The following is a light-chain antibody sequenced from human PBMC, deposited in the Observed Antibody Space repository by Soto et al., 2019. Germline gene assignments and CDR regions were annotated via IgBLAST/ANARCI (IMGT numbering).Light chain of an antibody. CDR3: QTFDSSLTMSGV. CDR2: GDS. Sequence: QAVVTQPPSVSGAPGRRVTISCTGSSSNIGRGYDVHWYQQFPGSAPRLLLSGDSNRPSGVPDRFSGSRSGTSASLAITGLEAEDEADYYCQTFDSSLTMSGVFGGGTKLTVL. J-gene: IGLJ3*02. V-gene: IGLV1-40*01. CDR1: SSNIGRGYD.